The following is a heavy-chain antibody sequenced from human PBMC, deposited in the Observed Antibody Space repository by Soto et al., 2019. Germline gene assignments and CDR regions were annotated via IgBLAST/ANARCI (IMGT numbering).Heavy chain of an antibody. V-gene: IGHV1-69*01. Sequence: QVQLVQSGAEVQKPGSSVKVSCKASGGTFSSYAISWVRQAPGQGLEWIGGIIPIFGTANYAQKFQGRVTITADESTSTAYMELSSLRSEDTAVYYCARVPITMVRGVIISYYGMDVWGQGTTVTVSS. D-gene: IGHD3-10*01. J-gene: IGHJ6*02. CDR1: GGTFSSYA. CDR3: ARVPITMVRGVIISYYGMDV. CDR2: IIPIFGTA.